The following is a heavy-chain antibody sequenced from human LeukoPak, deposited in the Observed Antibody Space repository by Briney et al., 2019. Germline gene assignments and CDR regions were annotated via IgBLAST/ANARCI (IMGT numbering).Heavy chain of an antibody. CDR3: ARHAVEAASRWFDP. CDR1: GDSMSSSHYC. CDR2: IYYSGST. J-gene: IGHJ5*02. Sequence: SETLSLTCTVSGDSMSSSHYCWGWIRQPPGKGLDWIGSIYYSGSTYYNPSPKSRVTMSVDTSKKQFSLKLSSVTAADTAVYYCARHAVEAASRWFDPWGQGTLVTVSS. V-gene: IGHV4-39*01. D-gene: IGHD1-1*01.